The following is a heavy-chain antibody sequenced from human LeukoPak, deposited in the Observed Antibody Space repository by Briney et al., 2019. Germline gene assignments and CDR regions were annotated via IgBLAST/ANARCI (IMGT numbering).Heavy chain of an antibody. CDR2: IYYSGSI. V-gene: IGHV4-39*07. CDR3: ARGPTVVTPWFDP. CDR1: GGSISSSSYY. D-gene: IGHD4-23*01. Sequence: SETLSLTCTVSGGSISSSSYYWGWIRQPPGKGLEWIGSIYYSGSIYYNPSLKSRVTISVDTSKNQFSLKLSSVTAADTAVYYCARGPTVVTPWFDPWGQGTLVTVSS. J-gene: IGHJ5*02.